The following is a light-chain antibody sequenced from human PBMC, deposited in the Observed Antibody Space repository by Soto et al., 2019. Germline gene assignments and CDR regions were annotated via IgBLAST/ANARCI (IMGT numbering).Light chain of an antibody. CDR1: QTITT. J-gene: IGKJ5*01. Sequence: ETVLTQSPGSMSFSPGGSASISCRASQTITTLAWYQRKPGQAPRLLIYGAFSRATGIPDRFSGSGSGTDFTLTISRLEPEDFAVYYCQQYGNSIPITFGQGTRVEI. V-gene: IGKV3-20*01. CDR3: QQYGNSIPIT. CDR2: GAF.